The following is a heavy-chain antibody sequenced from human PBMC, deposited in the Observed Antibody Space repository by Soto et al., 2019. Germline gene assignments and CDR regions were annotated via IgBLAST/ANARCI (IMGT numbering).Heavy chain of an antibody. V-gene: IGHV3-33*01. J-gene: IGHJ4*02. CDR2: IWYDGSNK. D-gene: IGHD3-9*01. CDR3: AREPYYDILTGYYSRFYFDY. CDR1: GFTFSSYG. Sequence: QVQMVEPGGGVVQPGRSLRLSCAASGFTFSSYGMHWVRQAPGKGLEWVAVIWYDGSNKYYADSVKGRFTISRDNSKNPLYLQMNSLRAEDTAVYYCAREPYYDILTGYYSRFYFDYWGQGTLVTVSS.